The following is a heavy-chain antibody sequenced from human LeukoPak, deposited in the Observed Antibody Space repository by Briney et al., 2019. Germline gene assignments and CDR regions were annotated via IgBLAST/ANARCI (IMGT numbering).Heavy chain of an antibody. CDR3: ARVWEWELLDY. V-gene: IGHV3-7*01. J-gene: IGHJ4*02. CDR2: IKQDGSEK. D-gene: IGHD1-26*01. Sequence: GGSLRLSCAASGFTLSSYWMSWVRQAPGKGLEWVANIKQDGSEKYYVDSVKGRFTISRDNAKNSLYLQMNSLRAEDTAVYYCARVWEWELLDYWGQGTLVTVSS. CDR1: GFTLSSYW.